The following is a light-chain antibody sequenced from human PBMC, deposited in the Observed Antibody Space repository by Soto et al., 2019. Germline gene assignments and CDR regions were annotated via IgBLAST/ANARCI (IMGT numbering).Light chain of an antibody. V-gene: IGKV3-15*01. Sequence: EIVGTQSPATLSASPGERVTLTCRASQFVSTRLAWYQQRPGQVPRLLIYDAYTRALGISARFSGSGSGTEFTLTISSLQSEDFALYYCQEYFQWPPGMFGPRNTVDI. CDR3: QEYFQWPPGM. CDR2: DAY. CDR1: QFVSTR. J-gene: IGKJ1*01.